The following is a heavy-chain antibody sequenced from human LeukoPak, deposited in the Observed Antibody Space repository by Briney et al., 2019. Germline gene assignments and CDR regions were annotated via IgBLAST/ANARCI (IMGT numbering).Heavy chain of an antibody. V-gene: IGHV1-2*06. CDR2: INPNSGGT. J-gene: IGHJ4*02. CDR3: AREAKPTIEVHFDS. D-gene: IGHD5-24*01. CDR1: GYTFTGYY. Sequence: GASVKVSCKASGYTFTGYYMHWVRQAPGQGLEWMGRINPNSGGTNYAQKFQGRVTMTRDTSISTAYMDLSRLTSDDTAVYYCAREAKPTIEVHFDSWGQGTLVTVSS.